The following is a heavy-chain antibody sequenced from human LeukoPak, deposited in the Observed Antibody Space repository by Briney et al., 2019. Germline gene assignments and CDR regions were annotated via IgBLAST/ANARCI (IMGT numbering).Heavy chain of an antibody. Sequence: GGSLRLSCAASGFTFSSYAMSWVRQAPGKGLEWVSAISGSGGSTYYADSVKGRFTISRDNSKNTLYLQMNSLRAEDTAVYYCAKDGSPYDILTGFYYYYGMDVWGQGTTVTVSS. J-gene: IGHJ6*02. CDR3: AKDGSPYDILTGFYYYYGMDV. D-gene: IGHD3-9*01. CDR2: ISGSGGST. CDR1: GFTFSSYA. V-gene: IGHV3-23*01.